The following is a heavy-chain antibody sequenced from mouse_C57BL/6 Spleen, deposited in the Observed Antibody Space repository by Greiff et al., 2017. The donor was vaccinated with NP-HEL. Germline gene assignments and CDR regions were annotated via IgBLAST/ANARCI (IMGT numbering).Heavy chain of an antibody. J-gene: IGHJ2*01. CDR1: GYTFTDYN. Sequence: VQLKQSGPELVKPGASVKMSCKASGYTFTDYNMHWVKQSHGKSLEWIGYINPNNGGTSYNQKFKGKATLTVNKSSSTAYMELRSLTSEDSAVYCCASWDDYDGYLDYWGQGATLTVSS. D-gene: IGHD2-4*01. V-gene: IGHV1-22*01. CDR2: INPNNGGT. CDR3: ASWDDYDGYLDY.